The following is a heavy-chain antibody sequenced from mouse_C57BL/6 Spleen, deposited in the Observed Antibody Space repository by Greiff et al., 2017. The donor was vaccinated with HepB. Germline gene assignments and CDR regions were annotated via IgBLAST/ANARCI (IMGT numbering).Heavy chain of an antibody. Sequence: EVQLQQSGAELVRPGASVKLSCTASGFNIKDDYMHWVKQRPEQGLEWIGWIDPENGDTEYASKFQGKATITADTSSNTAYLQLRSLTSEDTAVYYCTTGGYSNYFDYWGQGTTLTVSS. CDR2: IDPENGDT. D-gene: IGHD2-5*01. CDR3: TTGGYSNYFDY. CDR1: GFNIKDDY. J-gene: IGHJ2*01. V-gene: IGHV14-4*01.